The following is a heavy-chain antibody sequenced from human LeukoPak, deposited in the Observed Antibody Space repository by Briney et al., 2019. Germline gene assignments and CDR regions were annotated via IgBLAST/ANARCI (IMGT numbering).Heavy chain of an antibody. CDR3: ARVSLRITIFGVVTRLFDY. D-gene: IGHD3-3*01. Sequence: SEALSLTCTVSGGSISSSSYYWGWIRQPPGKGLEWIGSIYYSGSTNYNPSLKSRVTISVDTSKNQFSLKLSSVTAADTAVYYCARVSLRITIFGVVTRLFDYWGQGTLVTVSS. V-gene: IGHV4-39*01. J-gene: IGHJ4*02. CDR2: IYYSGST. CDR1: GGSISSSSYY.